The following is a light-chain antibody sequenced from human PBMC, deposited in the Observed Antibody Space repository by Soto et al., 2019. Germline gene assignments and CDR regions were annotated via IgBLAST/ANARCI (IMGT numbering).Light chain of an antibody. CDR1: QSVSSSY. J-gene: IGKJ1*01. CDR3: QQYGSSVWT. CDR2: GAS. Sequence: EIALTQSPGTLSLSPGERATLSCRASQSVSSSYLVWYQQKPGQPPRLLIYGASSRANGIPDRFSGSGSGTDFTLTISRLEPEDFAVYYCQQYGSSVWTFGQGTKMEIK. V-gene: IGKV3-20*01.